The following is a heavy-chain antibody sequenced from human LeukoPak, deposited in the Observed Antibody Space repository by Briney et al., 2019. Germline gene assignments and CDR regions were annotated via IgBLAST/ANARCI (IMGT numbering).Heavy chain of an antibody. J-gene: IGHJ4*02. Sequence: GGSLRLSCAASGFTFTNYAMHWVRQAPGMGLEWVALISSDGRDTYYADSVKGRFTISRDNSKNTLFLQMNSLRAEDTAVYYCARSPYSNYPTSDYWGQGTLVTVSS. D-gene: IGHD4-11*01. CDR1: GFTFTNYA. CDR3: ARSPYSNYPTSDY. CDR2: ISSDGRDT. V-gene: IGHV3-30*04.